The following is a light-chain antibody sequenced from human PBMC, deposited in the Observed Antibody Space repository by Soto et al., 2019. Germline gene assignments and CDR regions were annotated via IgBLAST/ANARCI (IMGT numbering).Light chain of an antibody. Sequence: QSALTQPASVSGSPGQSITISCPGTSSDIGTYNYVSWYQHRPGKAPKLIIYEVTNRPSGVSNRFSASKSGNTASLTISGLQAEDEAAYYCSSYRSTTTPWVFGGGTKLTVL. CDR3: SSYRSTTTPWV. CDR2: EVT. V-gene: IGLV2-14*01. J-gene: IGLJ3*02. CDR1: SSDIGTYNY.